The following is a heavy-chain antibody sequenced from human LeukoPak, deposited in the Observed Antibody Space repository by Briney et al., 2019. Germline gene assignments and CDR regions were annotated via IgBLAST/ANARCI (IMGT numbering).Heavy chain of an antibody. D-gene: IGHD1-26*01. J-gene: IGHJ5*02. CDR1: GYTFSSYG. CDR2: ISAYNGNT. Sequence: GASVKVSCKASGYTFSSYGITWVRQAPGQGLEWMGWISAYNGNTNYAQKLQGRVTMTTDTSTSTAYMELRSLRSDDTAVNYCARGGVGPTASPIHNWFDPWGQGTLVTVSS. V-gene: IGHV1-18*01. CDR3: ARGGVGPTASPIHNWFDP.